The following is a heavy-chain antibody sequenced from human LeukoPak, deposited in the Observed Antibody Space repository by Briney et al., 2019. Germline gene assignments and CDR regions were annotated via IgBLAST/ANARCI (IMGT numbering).Heavy chain of an antibody. CDR1: GRSFSGYY. D-gene: IGHD2-15*01. CDR2: INHSGST. Sequence: SETLSLTCAVYGRSFSGYYWSWIRQPPGKGLEWIGEINHSGSTNYNPSLKSRVTISVDTSKNQFSLKLSSVTAADTAVYYCARGLYCSGGSCYYYYGMDVWGQGTTVTVSS. CDR3: ARGLYCSGGSCYYYYGMDV. J-gene: IGHJ6*02. V-gene: IGHV4-34*01.